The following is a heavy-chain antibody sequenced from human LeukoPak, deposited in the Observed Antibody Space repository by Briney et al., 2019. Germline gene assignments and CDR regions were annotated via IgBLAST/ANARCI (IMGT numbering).Heavy chain of an antibody. CDR1: GYPFKTYG. V-gene: IGHV1-18*01. J-gene: IGHJ4*02. CDR3: ARPYYYDGYFDY. D-gene: IGHD3-22*01. CDR2: ISAYNGNT. Sequence: ASVKVSFKASGYPFKTYGISWVRQAPGRGLEWMGWISAYNGNTNYAQNLQGRVTMTTDTSTSKAYMELRSLRFDDTAVYYCARPYYYDGYFDYWGQGTLVTVS.